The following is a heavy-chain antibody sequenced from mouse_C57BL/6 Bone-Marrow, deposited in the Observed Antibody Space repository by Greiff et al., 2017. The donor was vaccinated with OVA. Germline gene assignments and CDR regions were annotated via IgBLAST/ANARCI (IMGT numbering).Heavy chain of an antibody. CDR2: IYPRSGNT. CDR3: ARCFPFITTVVADWYFDV. D-gene: IGHD1-1*01. J-gene: IGHJ1*03. CDR1: GYTFTSYG. Sequence: QVQLQQSGAELARPGASVKLSCKASGYTFTSYGISWVKQRTGQGLEWIGEIYPRSGNTYYNEKFKGKATLTADKSSSTAYMELRSLTSEDSAVYFCARCFPFITTVVADWYFDVRGTGTTVTVSS. V-gene: IGHV1-81*01.